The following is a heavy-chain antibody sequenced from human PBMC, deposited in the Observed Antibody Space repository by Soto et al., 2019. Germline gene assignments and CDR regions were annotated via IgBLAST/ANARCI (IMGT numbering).Heavy chain of an antibody. CDR2: IYHSGGT. Sequence: QVQLQESGPGLVKPSGTLSLTCAVSDGSISSSNWWSWVRQPPGKGLEWIGEIYHSGGTNYNPSLKSQVTISLDKSKNQFSLKLTSVTAADTAIYYCASRIQANWFDPWGQGTLVTVSS. D-gene: IGHD5-18*01. CDR3: ASRIQANWFDP. CDR1: DGSISSSNW. J-gene: IGHJ5*02. V-gene: IGHV4-4*02.